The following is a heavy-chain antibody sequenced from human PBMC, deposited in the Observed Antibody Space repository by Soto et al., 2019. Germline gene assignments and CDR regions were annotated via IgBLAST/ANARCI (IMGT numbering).Heavy chain of an antibody. CDR1: GGSISSSSYY. D-gene: IGHD3-10*01. CDR3: ARHYYGSGSYSENDY. CDR2: IYYSGST. Sequence: SETLSLTCTVSGGSISSSSYYWGWIRQPPGKGLEWIGSIYYSGSTYYNPSLKSRVTISVDTSKNQFSLKLSSVTAADTAVYYCARHYYGSGSYSENDYWGQGTLVTVSS. V-gene: IGHV4-39*01. J-gene: IGHJ4*02.